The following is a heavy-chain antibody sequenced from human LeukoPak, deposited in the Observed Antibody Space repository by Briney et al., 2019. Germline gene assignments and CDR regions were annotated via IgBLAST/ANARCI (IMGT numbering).Heavy chain of an antibody. CDR3: ARGRAITIFGVVIAPTGYDY. V-gene: IGHV4-34*01. CDR2: INHSGST. CDR1: GGSFSGYY. D-gene: IGHD3-3*01. Sequence: SSETLSLTCAVCGGSFSGYYWSWIRQPPGKGLEWIGEINHSGSTNYNPSLKSRVTMSVDTSKNQFSLKLSSVTAADTAVYYCARGRAITIFGVVIAPTGYDYWGQGTLVTVSS. J-gene: IGHJ4*02.